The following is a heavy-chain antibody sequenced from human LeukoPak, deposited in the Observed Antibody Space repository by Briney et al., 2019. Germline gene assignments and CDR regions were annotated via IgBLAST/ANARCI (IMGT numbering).Heavy chain of an antibody. CDR1: GFTFGTYA. CDR2: IRGSGGST. J-gene: IGHJ4*02. D-gene: IGHD2-2*01. CDR3: ARVGVVPAVLPYYFDY. V-gene: IGHV3-23*01. Sequence: PGGSLRLSCAASGFTFGTYAMSWVRQAPGKGLDWVSAIRGSGGSTHYADSVKGRFTISRDNSKNTLYLQMNSLRAEDTALYYCARVGVVPAVLPYYFDYWGQGTLVTVSS.